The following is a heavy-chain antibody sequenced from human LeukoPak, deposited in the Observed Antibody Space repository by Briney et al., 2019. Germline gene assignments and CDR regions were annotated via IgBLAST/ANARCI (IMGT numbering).Heavy chain of an antibody. J-gene: IGHJ4*02. CDR1: GFTFSTYA. V-gene: IGHV3-23*01. CDR2: ISDGGGDT. D-gene: IGHD1-7*01. Sequence: GGSLRLSCAASGFTFSTYAMSWDRQAPGKGLEWVSLISDGGGDTYYADSVKGRFTISRDNSKNTLYLQMNSLRADDSAVYYCAKPNWNYISDYLDYWGQGTLVTVSS. CDR3: AKPNWNYISDYLDY.